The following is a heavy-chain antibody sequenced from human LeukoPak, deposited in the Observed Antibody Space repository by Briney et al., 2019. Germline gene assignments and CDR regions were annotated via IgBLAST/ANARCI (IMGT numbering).Heavy chain of an antibody. CDR2: IHYTGHT. D-gene: IGHD2-8*01. V-gene: IGHV4-59*11. J-gene: IGHJ5*02. CDR3: VRDHEVLTPAVGHWFDP. Sequence: SETLSLTCTVSGGSISSHYWSWIRQPPGKGLEWIGYIHYTGHTRYNPSLTNRVSISADTSKNQFSLILNSLTTADTAVYYCVRDHEVLTPAVGHWFDPWGQGPSHRLL. CDR1: GGSISSHY.